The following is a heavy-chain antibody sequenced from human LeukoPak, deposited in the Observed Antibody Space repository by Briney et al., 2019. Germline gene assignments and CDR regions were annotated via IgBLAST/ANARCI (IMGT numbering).Heavy chain of an antibody. J-gene: IGHJ1*01. Sequence: PSETLSLTCTVSGGSISSYYWSWIRQPPGKGLEWIGYIYYSGSTNYNPSLKSRVTISVDTSKNQFSLKLSSVTAADTAVYYCARDLELGYWGQGTLVTVSS. CDR2: IYYSGST. D-gene: IGHD1-26*01. V-gene: IGHV4-59*01. CDR1: GGSISSYY. CDR3: ARDLELGY.